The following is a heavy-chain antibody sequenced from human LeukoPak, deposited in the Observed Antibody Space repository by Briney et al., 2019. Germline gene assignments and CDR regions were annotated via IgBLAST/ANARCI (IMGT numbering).Heavy chain of an antibody. CDR2: ISYSGST. Sequence: SEILSLTCTVSGGSINTHYWNWIRQPPGKGLEWIGYISYSGSTNYNPSLKSRVTISVDTSKNQFFLMLSSVTAADTAVYYCARGFDSKSSYFDYWGQGTLVTLSS. CDR1: GGSINTHY. CDR3: ARGFDSKSSYFDY. V-gene: IGHV4-59*11. D-gene: IGHD5-12*01. J-gene: IGHJ4*02.